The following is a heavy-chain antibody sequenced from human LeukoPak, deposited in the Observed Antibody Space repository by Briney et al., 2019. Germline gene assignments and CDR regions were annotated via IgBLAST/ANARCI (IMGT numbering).Heavy chain of an antibody. D-gene: IGHD6-13*01. CDR2: ISTSSSYI. V-gene: IGHV3-21*01. CDR3: ARDSLRSWYP. J-gene: IGHJ5*02. Sequence: GGSLRLSCAASGFTFSSYSLNWVRQAPGKGLEWVSSISTSSSYIYYADSVKGRFTTSRDNARNSLYLQMNSLRVEDTAVYYCARDSLRSWYPWGQGTLVTVSS. CDR1: GFTFSSYS.